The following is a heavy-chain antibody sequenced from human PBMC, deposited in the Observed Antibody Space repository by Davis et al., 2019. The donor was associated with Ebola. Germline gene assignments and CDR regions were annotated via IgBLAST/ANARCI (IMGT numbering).Heavy chain of an antibody. CDR1: GNSFASHW. V-gene: IGHV5-51*01. CDR3: ASLRRTITGMDDGFDI. Sequence: GESLNIPCKYSGNSFASHWIGWVRQMPGKGLEWMGIIYTGDSDTRYSPSFRGQVTISADKSSKTAFLQWSSLKASDTAMYYCASLRRTITGMDDGFDIWGQGTMVTVSS. D-gene: IGHD7-27*01. CDR2: IYTGDSDT. J-gene: IGHJ3*02.